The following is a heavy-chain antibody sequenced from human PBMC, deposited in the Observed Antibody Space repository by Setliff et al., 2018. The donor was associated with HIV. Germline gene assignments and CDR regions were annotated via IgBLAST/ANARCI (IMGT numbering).Heavy chain of an antibody. V-gene: IGHV4-34*01. Sequence: SETLSLTCAVYGGSFSGFYWSWIRQAPGKGLQWIGEIYQNGLTNYSPSLKSRVSMSLDKSKNQFSLKMTSVTAADTAVYYCVRAGDYYDSTGARAGFDFWGQGTRVTVSS. CDR2: IYQNGLT. D-gene: IGHD3-22*01. CDR1: GGSFSGFY. J-gene: IGHJ3*01. CDR3: VRAGDYYDSTGARAGFDF.